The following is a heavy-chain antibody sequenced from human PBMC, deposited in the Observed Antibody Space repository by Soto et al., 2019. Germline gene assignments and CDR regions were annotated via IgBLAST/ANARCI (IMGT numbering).Heavy chain of an antibody. J-gene: IGHJ3*02. CDR1: GYTFTGYY. D-gene: IGHD3-22*01. CDR2: INPNSGGT. V-gene: IGHV1-2*02. Sequence: ASVKVSCKASGYTFTGYYMHWVRQAPGQGLEWMGWINPNSGGTNYAQKFQGRVTITADKSTSTAYMELSSLRSEDTAVYYCASRTDYYDSYAFDIWGQGTMVTVSS. CDR3: ASRTDYYDSYAFDI.